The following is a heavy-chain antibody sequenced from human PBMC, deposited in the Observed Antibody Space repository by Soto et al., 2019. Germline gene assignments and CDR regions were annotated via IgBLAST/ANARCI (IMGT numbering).Heavy chain of an antibody. V-gene: IGHV3-23*01. Sequence: GGSLRLSGAASGFTFSSYALSWVRQAPGKGLEWVSAISANGQGIYYADSVRGRFTISRDNSKNTIFLHMDSLRAEDTAVYYCAKDLNYPRDYFHYWGQGTLVTVSS. CDR2: ISANGQGI. D-gene: IGHD1-7*01. CDR1: GFTFSSYA. J-gene: IGHJ4*02. CDR3: AKDLNYPRDYFHY.